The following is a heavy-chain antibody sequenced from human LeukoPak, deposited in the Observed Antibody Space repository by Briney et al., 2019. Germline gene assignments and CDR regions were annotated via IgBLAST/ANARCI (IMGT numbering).Heavy chain of an antibody. CDR1: GFNFNDYD. J-gene: IGHJ4*02. Sequence: PGWSLRLSCAASGFNFNDYDINWVRQVPGKGLEWVSGINWNSVHIGYADSVKGRFTISRDNAQKSVHLQMFSLRPEDTALYYCSISRPDRFIDSWGQGTLVTVST. V-gene: IGHV3-9*01. D-gene: IGHD3-3*01. CDR2: INWNSVHI. CDR3: SISRPDRFIDS.